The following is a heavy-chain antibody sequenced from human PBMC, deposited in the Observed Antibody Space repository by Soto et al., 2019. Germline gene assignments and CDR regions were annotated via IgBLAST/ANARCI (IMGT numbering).Heavy chain of an antibody. CDR3: ARYHYYGSGSYWNWFDP. D-gene: IGHD3-10*01. J-gene: IGHJ5*02. V-gene: IGHV4-31*03. Sequence: QVQLQESGPGLVKPSQTLSLTCTVSGGSISSGGYYWSWIRQHPGKGLEWIGYIYYSGSTYYNPSLKTRVTIPVDTPKNHFSLKLSSVTAADTTVYYCARYHYYGSGSYWNWFDPWGQRTLVTVS. CDR2: IYYSGST. CDR1: GGSISSGGYY.